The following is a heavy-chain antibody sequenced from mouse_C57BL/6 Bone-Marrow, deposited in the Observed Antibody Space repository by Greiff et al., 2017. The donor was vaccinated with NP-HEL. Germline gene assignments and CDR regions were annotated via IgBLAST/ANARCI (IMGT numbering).Heavy chain of an antibody. Sequence: EVKLLESGPELVKPGASVKISCKASGYSFTDYNMNWVKQSNGKSLEWIGVINPNYGTTSYNQKFKGKATLTVDQSSSTAYMQLNSLTSEDSAVYYCARSRSILLPHYFDYWGQGTTLTVSS. CDR2: INPNYGTT. CDR1: GYSFTDYN. J-gene: IGHJ2*01. D-gene: IGHD1-1*01. V-gene: IGHV1-39*01. CDR3: ARSRSILLPHYFDY.